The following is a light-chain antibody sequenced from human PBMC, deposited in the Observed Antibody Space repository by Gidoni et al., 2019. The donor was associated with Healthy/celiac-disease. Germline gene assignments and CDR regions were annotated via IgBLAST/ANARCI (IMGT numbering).Light chain of an antibody. J-gene: IGLJ2*01. V-gene: IGLV3-19*01. CDR1: SLRSYY. CDR2: GKN. CDR3: NSRDSSGNYVV. Sequence: SSELTQDPAVSVALGQTVRITCQGDSLRSYYASWYQQKPGQAPVLVIYGKNNRPSWILDRFSGSSSGNTASLTITGAQAEDEADYYCNSRDSSGNYVVFGGGTKLTVL.